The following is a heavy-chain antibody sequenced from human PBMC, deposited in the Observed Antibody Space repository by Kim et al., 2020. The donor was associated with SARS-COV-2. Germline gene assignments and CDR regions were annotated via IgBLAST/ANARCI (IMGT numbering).Heavy chain of an antibody. J-gene: IGHJ4*02. CDR2: ISSSSTI. D-gene: IGHD3-16*02. CDR1: GFTFSSYS. V-gene: IGHV3-48*02. Sequence: GGSLRLSCAASGFTFSSYSMNWVRQAPGKGLEWVSYISSSSTIYYADSVKGRFTISRDNAKNSLYLQMNSLRDEDTAVYYCASLYYDYVWGSYPPGYWGQGTLVTVSS. CDR3: ASLYYDYVWGSYPPGY.